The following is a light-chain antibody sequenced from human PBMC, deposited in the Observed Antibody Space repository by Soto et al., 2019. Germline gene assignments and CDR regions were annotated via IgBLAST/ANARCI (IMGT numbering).Light chain of an antibody. CDR1: TSNLGSHF. CDR3: AAWDDSLNGVV. Sequence: QSVLTQPPSASGTPGQRVTISCSGSTSNLGSHFVYWYQQLPGTAPKLLIYSNNQRPSGVPDRFSGSKSGTSASLAISGLQSEDEADYYCAAWDDSLNGVVFGGGTKVTVL. V-gene: IGLV1-44*01. J-gene: IGLJ2*01. CDR2: SNN.